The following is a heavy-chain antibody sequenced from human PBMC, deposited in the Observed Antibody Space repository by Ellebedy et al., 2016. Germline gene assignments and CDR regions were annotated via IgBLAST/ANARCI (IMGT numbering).Heavy chain of an antibody. J-gene: IGHJ4*02. CDR3: ARAAYCGGDCYPPSGYFDY. CDR1: GFTFSSYW. D-gene: IGHD2-21*02. Sequence: GGSLRLSXAASGFTFSSYWMHWVRQAPGKGLVWVSRINSDGSSTSHADSVKGRFTISRDNAKNTLYLQMNSLRAEDTAVYYCARAAYCGGDCYPPSGYFDYWGQGTLVTVSS. CDR2: INSDGSST. V-gene: IGHV3-74*01.